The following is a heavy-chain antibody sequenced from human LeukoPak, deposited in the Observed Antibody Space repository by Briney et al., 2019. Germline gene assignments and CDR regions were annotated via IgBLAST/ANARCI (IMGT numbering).Heavy chain of an antibody. CDR3: ARVHAMAYYYGMDV. D-gene: IGHD5-24*01. J-gene: IGHJ6*02. V-gene: IGHV3-48*03. CDR1: GFTFSSYE. CDR2: ISSSGSTI. Sequence: GGSLRLSCAASGFTFSSYEMNWVRQAPGKGLEWVSYISSSGSTIYYADSVKSRFTISRDNAKNSLYLQMNSLRAEDTAVYYCARVHAMAYYYGMDVWGQGTTVTVSS.